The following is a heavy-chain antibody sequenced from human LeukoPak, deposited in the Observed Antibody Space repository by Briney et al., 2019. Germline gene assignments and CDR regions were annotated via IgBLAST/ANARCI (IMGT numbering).Heavy chain of an antibody. CDR1: GGSISSYY. Sequence: SETLSLTCTVSGGSISSYYWSWIRQPPGKGLEWIGEINHSGSTNYNPSLKSRVTISVDTSKNQFSLKLSSVTAADTAVYYCARGPRNNHYYHSKPELIDYWGQGTLVTVSS. J-gene: IGHJ4*02. CDR3: ARGPRNNHYYHSKPELIDY. D-gene: IGHD3-22*01. CDR2: INHSGST. V-gene: IGHV4-34*01.